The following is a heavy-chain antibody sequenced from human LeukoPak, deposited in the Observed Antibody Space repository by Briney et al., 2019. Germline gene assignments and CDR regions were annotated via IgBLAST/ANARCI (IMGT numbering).Heavy chain of an antibody. Sequence: ASVKVSCKASGYTFTGYYMHWVRQAPGQGLEWMGWINPNSGGTNYAQKFQGRVTMARDTSISTAYMELSRLRSDDTAVYYCARDWEGLGEYWYFDLWGRGTLVTVSS. V-gene: IGHV1-2*02. CDR3: ARDWEGLGEYWYFDL. CDR1: GYTFTGYY. D-gene: IGHD1-26*01. J-gene: IGHJ2*01. CDR2: INPNSGGT.